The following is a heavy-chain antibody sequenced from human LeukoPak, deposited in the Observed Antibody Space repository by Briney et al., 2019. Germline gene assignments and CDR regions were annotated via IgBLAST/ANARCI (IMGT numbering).Heavy chain of an antibody. CDR2: INHSGST. Sequence: PSETLSLTCAVYGGSFSGYYWSWIRQPPGKGLEWIGEINHSGSTNYNPSLKSRVTISVDTSKNQFSLKLSSVTAADTAVYYCARRAGGWGYYFDYWGQGTLVTVSS. CDR1: GGSFSGYY. CDR3: ARRAGGWGYYFDY. V-gene: IGHV4-34*01. D-gene: IGHD6-19*01. J-gene: IGHJ4*02.